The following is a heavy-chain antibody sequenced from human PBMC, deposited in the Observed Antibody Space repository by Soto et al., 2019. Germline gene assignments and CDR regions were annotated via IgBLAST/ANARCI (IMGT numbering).Heavy chain of an antibody. J-gene: IGHJ6*02. V-gene: IGHV1-69*01. CDR3: AGTLVPLGGYYYGMAV. CDR1: GGTFSSYA. CDR2: IIPIFGTA. D-gene: IGHD2-2*01. Sequence: QVQLVQSGAEVKKPGSSVKVSCKASGGTFSSYAISWVRQAPGQGREWRGGIIPIFGTANSAQKFQGRVTITADEPTSTAYMELSSLRSEDTAVYYCAGTLVPLGGYYYGMAVGGQGTTGTFSS.